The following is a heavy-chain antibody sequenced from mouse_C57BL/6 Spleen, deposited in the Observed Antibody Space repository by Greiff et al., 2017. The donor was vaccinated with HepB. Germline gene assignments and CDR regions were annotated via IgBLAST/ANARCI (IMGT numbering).Heavy chain of an antibody. V-gene: IGHV5-4*03. CDR2: ISDGGSYT. Sequence: EVKLVESGGGLVKPGGSLKLSCAASGLTFSSYAMSWVRQTPEKRLEWVATISDGGSYTYYPDNVKGRFTISRDNAKNNLYLQMSHLKSEDTAMYYCAKQLRLRDAMDYWGQGTSVTVSS. D-gene: IGHD3-2*02. CDR3: AKQLRLRDAMDY. CDR1: GLTFSSYA. J-gene: IGHJ4*01.